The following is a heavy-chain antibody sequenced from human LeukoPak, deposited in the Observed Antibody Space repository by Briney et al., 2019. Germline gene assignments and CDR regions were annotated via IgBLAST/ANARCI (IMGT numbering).Heavy chain of an antibody. Sequence: PSETLSLTCAVYGGSFSGYYWSWIRQPPGKGLEWIGEINHSGSTNYNPSLKSRVTISVDTSKNQFSLKLSSVTAADTAVYYCARPGVAARRGYYFDYWGQGTLVTVSS. D-gene: IGHD6-6*01. CDR3: ARPGVAARRGYYFDY. CDR2: INHSGST. CDR1: GGSFSGYY. J-gene: IGHJ4*02. V-gene: IGHV4-34*01.